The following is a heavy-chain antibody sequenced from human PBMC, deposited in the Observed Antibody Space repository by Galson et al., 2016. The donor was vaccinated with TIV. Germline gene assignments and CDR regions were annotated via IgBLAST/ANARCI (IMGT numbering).Heavy chain of an antibody. J-gene: IGHJ4*02. Sequence: SVKVSCKASGDTFRSYSVTWVRQAPGQGLEWMGSIIPIIGLTNYAPKFQGRITILADESTTTAYMELNSLRSEDTAVYYCATDVAHAFEFRGQGTLVTVSS. CDR1: GDTFRSYS. CDR3: ATDVAHAFEF. V-gene: IGHV1-69*04. CDR2: IIPIIGLT.